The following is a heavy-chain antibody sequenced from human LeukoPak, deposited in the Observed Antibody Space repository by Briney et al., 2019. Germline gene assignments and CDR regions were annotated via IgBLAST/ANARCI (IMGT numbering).Heavy chain of an antibody. V-gene: IGHV1-18*01. Sequence: ASVKVSCTASGYTFTSYGISWVRQSPGQGLEWMGWSSAYIGNTNYAQKLQGRVTITTDTSPSTAYMELTSLRSDDTAGYYCARSLVVVVAATLNELDYWGQGTLVTVSS. CDR2: SSAYIGNT. D-gene: IGHD2-15*01. J-gene: IGHJ4*02. CDR1: GYTFTSYG. CDR3: ARSLVVVVAATLNELDY.